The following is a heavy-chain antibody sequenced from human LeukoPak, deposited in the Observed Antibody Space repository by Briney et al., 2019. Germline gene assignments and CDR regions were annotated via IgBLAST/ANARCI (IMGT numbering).Heavy chain of an antibody. V-gene: IGHV4-4*07. D-gene: IGHD6-13*01. Sequence: PSETLSLTCTVSGGSISSYYWTWIRQPAGKGLEWIGRIYVGGTPKYNPTLKSRVTMSIDTSRSQFSLKLNSVTAADTAVYYCARDTRSVWSDAFDMWGQGTVVTVSP. CDR2: IYVGGTP. J-gene: IGHJ3*02. CDR3: ARDTRSVWSDAFDM. CDR1: GGSISSYY.